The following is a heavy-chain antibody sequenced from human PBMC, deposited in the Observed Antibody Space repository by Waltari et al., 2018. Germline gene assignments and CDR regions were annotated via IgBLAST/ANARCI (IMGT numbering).Heavy chain of an antibody. CDR2: INPNSGGT. CDR1: GYTFTGYY. J-gene: IGHJ4*02. Sequence: QVQLVQSGAEVKKPGASVKVSCKASGYTFTGYYMHWVRQAPGQGLEWMGRINPNSGGTNYAQKFQGRVTMTRDTSISTAYMELSRLRSDDTAVYYCARFSATSSSWSWIDYWGQGTLVTVSS. V-gene: IGHV1-2*06. CDR3: ARFSATSSSWSWIDY. D-gene: IGHD6-13*01.